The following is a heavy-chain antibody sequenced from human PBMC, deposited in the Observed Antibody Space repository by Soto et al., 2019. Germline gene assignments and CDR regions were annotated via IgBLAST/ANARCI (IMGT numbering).Heavy chain of an antibody. Sequence: QVQLVQSGAEVKKPGSSVKVSCKASGGTFSSYTISWVRQAPGQGLEWMGGIIPTFGTADYAQKFQGRVTITADESTSTGYMELSSLRSEDTDLYYCARPSCGAACYYYGMDVWGQGTAVTVSS. CDR1: GGTFSSYT. J-gene: IGHJ6*02. CDR3: ARPSCGAACYYYGMDV. D-gene: IGHD2-21*01. V-gene: IGHV1-69*12. CDR2: IIPTFGTA.